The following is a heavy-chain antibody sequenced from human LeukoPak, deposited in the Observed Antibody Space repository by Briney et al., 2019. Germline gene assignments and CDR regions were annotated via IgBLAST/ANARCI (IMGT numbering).Heavy chain of an antibody. CDR3: ARDRLVGANPDEYGMDV. CDR1: GFTFSANS. D-gene: IGHD1-26*01. Sequence: GGSLRLSCAASGFTFSANSMNWVRQAPGKGLEWVSYISSSSSTIHYADSVKGRFTISRDNAKNSLYLQMNSLRAEDTAVYYCARDRLVGANPDEYGMDVWGQGTTVTVSS. V-gene: IGHV3-48*01. J-gene: IGHJ6*02. CDR2: ISSSSSTI.